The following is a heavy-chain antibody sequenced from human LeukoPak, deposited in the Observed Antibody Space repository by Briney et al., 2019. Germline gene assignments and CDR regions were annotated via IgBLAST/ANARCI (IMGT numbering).Heavy chain of an antibody. Sequence: SSETLSLTCTVSTGSISRGDYYWSWIRQPPGKGLEWIGYIYYSGSTSYNPSLKSRVTISVDTSKSQFSLRLNSVTAADTAVYYCARGPNYVWGSYRYFDYWGQGTLVTVSS. CDR1: TGSISRGDYY. CDR2: IYYSGST. CDR3: ARGPNYVWGSYRYFDY. V-gene: IGHV4-30-4*01. J-gene: IGHJ4*02. D-gene: IGHD3-16*02.